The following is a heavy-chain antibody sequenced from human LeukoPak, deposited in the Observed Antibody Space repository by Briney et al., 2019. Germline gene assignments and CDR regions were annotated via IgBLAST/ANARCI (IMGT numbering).Heavy chain of an antibody. CDR2: IYSGGST. D-gene: IGHD3-10*01. J-gene: IGHJ6*02. Sequence: GGSLRLSCAASGFTVSSNYMSWVRQAPGKGLEWVSVIYSGGSTYYADSVKGRFTISRDNSKNTLYLQMNSLRAEDTAVYYCARDRGSGSYYTYYYGMDVWGLGTTVTVSS. V-gene: IGHV3-66*01. CDR3: ARDRGSGSYYTYYYGMDV. CDR1: GFTVSSNY.